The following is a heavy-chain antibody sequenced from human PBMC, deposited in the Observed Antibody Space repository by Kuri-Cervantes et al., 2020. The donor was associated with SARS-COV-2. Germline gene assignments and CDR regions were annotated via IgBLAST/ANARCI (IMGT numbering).Heavy chain of an antibody. J-gene: IGHJ3*02. CDR3: ARRGAGSSSAAFDI. Sequence: GSLSLSCTVSGYSISSGYYWGWIRQPPGKGLEWIGSIYHSGSTYYNPSLKSRVTISVDTSKNQFSLKLSSVTAADTAVYYCARRGAGSSSAAFDIWGQGTMVTVSS. V-gene: IGHV4-38-2*02. CDR1: GYSISSGYY. D-gene: IGHD6-6*01. CDR2: IYHSGST.